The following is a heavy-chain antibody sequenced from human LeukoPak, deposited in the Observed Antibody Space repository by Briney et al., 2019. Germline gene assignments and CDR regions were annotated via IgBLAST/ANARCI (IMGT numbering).Heavy chain of an antibody. CDR2: INPNSGGT. Sequence: ASVKVSCKASGYTFTGYYMHWVRQAPGQGLEWMGRINPNSGGTNYAQKFQGRVTMTRDTSISTAYMELSRLRSDDTAVYYCARPQSSSSWYSWFDPWGQGTLVTVSS. V-gene: IGHV1-2*06. J-gene: IGHJ5*02. D-gene: IGHD6-13*01. CDR1: GYTFTGYY. CDR3: ARPQSSSSWYSWFDP.